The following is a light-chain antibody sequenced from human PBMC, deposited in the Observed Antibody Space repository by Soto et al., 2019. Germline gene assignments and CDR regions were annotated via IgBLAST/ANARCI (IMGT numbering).Light chain of an antibody. CDR3: QTWDTAIRV. J-gene: IGLJ3*02. CDR2: LNTDGSH. CDR1: SGHNNYV. V-gene: IGLV4-69*01. Sequence: QPVLPQSPSGSASLGASVKLTRTLSSGHNNYVIVWHQQQPEKGPRFLMKLNTDGSHTKGDGIPDRFSGSSSGAERYLTISRLQSEDEADYYCQTWDTAIRVFGGGTKLTVL.